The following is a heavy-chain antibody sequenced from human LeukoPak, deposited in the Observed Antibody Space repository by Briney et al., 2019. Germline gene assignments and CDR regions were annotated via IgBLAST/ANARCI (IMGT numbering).Heavy chain of an antibody. J-gene: IGHJ6*03. Sequence: TGGSLRLSCAASGFTFSSYAMSWVRQAPGKGLEWVSAISGSGGSTYYADSVKGRFTISRDNSKNTLYLQMNSLRAEDTAVYYCARRRYYYDSSGRTTYYYMDVWGKGTTVTVSS. V-gene: IGHV3-23*01. CDR1: GFTFSSYA. D-gene: IGHD3-22*01. CDR2: ISGSGGST. CDR3: ARRRYYYDSSGRTTYYYMDV.